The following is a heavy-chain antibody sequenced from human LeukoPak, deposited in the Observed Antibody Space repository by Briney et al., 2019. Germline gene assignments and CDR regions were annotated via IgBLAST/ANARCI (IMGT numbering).Heavy chain of an antibody. D-gene: IGHD3-10*01. Sequence: KTGRSLRLSCAASGFTFSSYGMHWVRQAPGKGLEWVAVISYDGTNKYYADSVKGRFTISRDNSKNTLYLQMNSLRAEDTAVYYCAKEGSLRDFDYWGQGTLVTVSS. J-gene: IGHJ4*02. CDR3: AKEGSLRDFDY. V-gene: IGHV3-30*18. CDR2: ISYDGTNK. CDR1: GFTFSSYG.